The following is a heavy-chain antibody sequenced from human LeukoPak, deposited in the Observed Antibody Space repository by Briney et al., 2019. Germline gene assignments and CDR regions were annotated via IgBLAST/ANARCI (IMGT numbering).Heavy chain of an antibody. J-gene: IGHJ4*02. V-gene: IGHV4-59*08. CDR2: IYYSGST. D-gene: IGHD6-19*01. CDR1: GGSISSYY. Sequence: KPSETLSLTCTVSGGSISSYYWSWIRQPPGKGLEWIGYIYYSGSTNYNPSLKSRVTISVDTSKNQFSLKLSSVTAADTAAYYSARHPTSGQVDYWGQGTLVTVSS. CDR3: ARHPTSGQVDY.